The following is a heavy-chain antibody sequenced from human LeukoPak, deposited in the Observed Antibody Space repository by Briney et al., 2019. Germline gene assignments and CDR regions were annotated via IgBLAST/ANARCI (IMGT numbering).Heavy chain of an antibody. CDR1: GGTFSSYA. CDR3: ARLGYCSGGSCSWDYFDY. V-gene: IGHV1-69*04. Sequence: SVKVSCKASGGTFSSYAISWVRQAPGQGLEWMGRIIPIFGIANYAQKFQGRVTITAHKSTSTAYMELSSLRSEDTAVYYCARLGYCSGGSCSWDYFDYWGQGTLVTVSS. CDR2: IIPIFGIA. D-gene: IGHD2-15*01. J-gene: IGHJ4*02.